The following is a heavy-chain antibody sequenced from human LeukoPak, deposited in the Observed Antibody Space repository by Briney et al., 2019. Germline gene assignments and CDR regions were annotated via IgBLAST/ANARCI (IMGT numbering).Heavy chain of an antibody. Sequence: PGGSLRPSCAASGFTVSSNYMSWVRQAPGKGLEWVANMKQDGSEIDYVDSLKGRFTISRDNAKNSLYLQMNSLRAEDTAVFYCAKERWSGYLNDAFDIWGQGTMVTVSS. CDR3: AKERWSGYLNDAFDI. V-gene: IGHV3-7*01. J-gene: IGHJ3*02. CDR1: GFTVSSNY. CDR2: MKQDGSEI. D-gene: IGHD3-3*01.